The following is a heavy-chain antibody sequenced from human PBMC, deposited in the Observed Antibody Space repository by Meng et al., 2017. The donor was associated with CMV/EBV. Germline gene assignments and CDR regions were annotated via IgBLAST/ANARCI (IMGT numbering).Heavy chain of an antibody. CDR2: ISSSGSTI. V-gene: IGHV3-11*01. CDR1: GFTFSDYY. D-gene: IGHD5-24*01. Sequence: GESLKISCAASGFTFSDYYMSWIRQAPGKGLEWVSYISSSGSTIYYADSVKGRFTNSRDNAKNSLYLQMNSLRAEDTAVYYRAKDGYNRGGSFDYWGQGTLVTVSS. J-gene: IGHJ4*02. CDR3: AKDGYNRGGSFDY.